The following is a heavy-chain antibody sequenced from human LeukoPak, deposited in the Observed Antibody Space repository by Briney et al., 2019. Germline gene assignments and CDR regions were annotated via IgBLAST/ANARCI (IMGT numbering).Heavy chain of an antibody. CDR3: ARAAGSDGDYVNAFDI. Sequence: SETLSLTCTVSGGSISSYYWSWIRQPPGKGLEWIGYIYYSGSTNYNPSLKSRVTISVDRSKNQFSLKLSSVTAADTAVYYCARAAGSDGDYVNAFDIWGQGTMVTVSS. CDR2: IYYSGST. J-gene: IGHJ3*02. V-gene: IGHV4-59*12. D-gene: IGHD4-17*01. CDR1: GGSISSYY.